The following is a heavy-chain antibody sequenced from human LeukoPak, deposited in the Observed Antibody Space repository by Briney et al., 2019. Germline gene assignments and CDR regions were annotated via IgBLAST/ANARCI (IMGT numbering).Heavy chain of an antibody. CDR2: ISGSGGST. CDR1: GFTFSSCA. V-gene: IGHV3-23*01. D-gene: IGHD6-19*01. Sequence: GGSLRLSCAASGFTFSSCAMSWVRQAPGKGLEWVSAISGSGGSTYYADSVKGRFTISRDNSKNTLYLQMNSLRAEDTAVYYCACSSGWYGFDYWGQGTLVTVSS. CDR3: ACSSGWYGFDY. J-gene: IGHJ4*02.